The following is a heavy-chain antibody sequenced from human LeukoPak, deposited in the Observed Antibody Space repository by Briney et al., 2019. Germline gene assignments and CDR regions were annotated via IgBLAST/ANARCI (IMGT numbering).Heavy chain of an antibody. CDR3: AREAHYYASGSYDY. D-gene: IGHD3-10*01. CDR2: IKQDGSEK. Sequence: GGSLRLSCAASGFTFSSYWMTWVRQAPGKGLEWVANIKQDGSEKYYVDSVRGRSTISRDNAKNSLYLQMNSLRAEDTAVYYCAREAHYYASGSYDYWGQGTLVTVSS. V-gene: IGHV3-7*01. CDR1: GFTFSSYW. J-gene: IGHJ4*02.